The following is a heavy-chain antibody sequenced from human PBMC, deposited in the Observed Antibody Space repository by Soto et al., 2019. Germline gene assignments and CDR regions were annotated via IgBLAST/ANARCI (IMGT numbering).Heavy chain of an antibody. CDR3: ARAHPVVAAATFSYY. D-gene: IGHD2-15*01. Sequence: QVKLVKSGAEVKKTGASVKVSCKASGYTFTSYGISWVRQAPGQGLEWMGWISAYNGNTNYAQKLQGRVTMTTDTSTSTAYMELRSLRSDDTAVYYCARAHPVVAAATFSYYWGQGTLVTVSS. CDR1: GYTFTSYG. V-gene: IGHV1-18*01. CDR2: ISAYNGNT. J-gene: IGHJ4*02.